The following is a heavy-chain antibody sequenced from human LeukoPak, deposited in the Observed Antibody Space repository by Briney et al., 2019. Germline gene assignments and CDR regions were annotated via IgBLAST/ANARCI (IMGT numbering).Heavy chain of an antibody. J-gene: IGHJ3*02. D-gene: IGHD3-3*01. V-gene: IGHV3-21*01. Sequence: TGGSLRLSCAPSGFTFSSYSMNWVRQAPGKGLEWVSSISSSSSYIYYADSVKGRFTISRDNAKNSLYLQMNSLRAEDTAVYYCARTYDFGRGPPGDAFDNWGPGTSVIVSS. CDR2: ISSSSSYI. CDR3: ARTYDFGRGPPGDAFDN. CDR1: GFTFSSYS.